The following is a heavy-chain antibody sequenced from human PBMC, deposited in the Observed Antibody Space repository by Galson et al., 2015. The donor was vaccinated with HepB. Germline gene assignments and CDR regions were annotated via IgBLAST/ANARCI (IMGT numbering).Heavy chain of an antibody. CDR3: ARAPIVGAMAYAFDI. D-gene: IGHD1-26*01. CDR2: ISYDGSNK. Sequence: SLRLSCAASGFTFSSYAMHWVRQAPGKGLEWVAVISYDGSNKYYADSVKGRFTISRDNSKNTLYLQMNSLRAEDTAVYYCARAPIVGAMAYAFDIWGQGTMVTVSS. J-gene: IGHJ3*02. CDR1: GFTFSSYA. V-gene: IGHV3-30*04.